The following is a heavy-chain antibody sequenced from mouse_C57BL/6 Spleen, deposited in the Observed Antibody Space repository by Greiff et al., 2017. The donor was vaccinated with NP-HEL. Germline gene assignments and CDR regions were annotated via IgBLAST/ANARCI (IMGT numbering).Heavy chain of an antibody. CDR1: GYTLTSYW. CDR3: ARVHYSNPYYAMDY. V-gene: IGHV1-69*01. J-gene: IGHJ4*01. Sequence: QVQLQQPGAELVMPGASVKLSCKASGYTLTSYWMHWVKQRPGQGLEWIGEIDPSDSYTNYNQKFKGKSTLTVDKSSSTAYMQLSSLTSEDSAVYYCARVHYSNPYYAMDYWGQGTSVTVSS. CDR2: IDPSDSYT. D-gene: IGHD2-5*01.